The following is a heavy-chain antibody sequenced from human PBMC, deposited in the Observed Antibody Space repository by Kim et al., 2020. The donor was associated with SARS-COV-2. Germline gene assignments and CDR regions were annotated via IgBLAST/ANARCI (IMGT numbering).Heavy chain of an antibody. CDR1: GYTFTSYY. CDR3: ARTGCSSTSCYRGGDWFDP. J-gene: IGHJ5*02. V-gene: IGHV1-46*01. Sequence: ASVKVSCKASGYTFTSYYMHWVRQAPGQGLEWMGIINPSGGSTSYAQKFQGRVTMTRDTSTSTVYMELSSLRSEDTAVYYCARTGCSSTSCYRGGDWFDPWGQGTLVTVSS. CDR2: INPSGGST. D-gene: IGHD2-2*01.